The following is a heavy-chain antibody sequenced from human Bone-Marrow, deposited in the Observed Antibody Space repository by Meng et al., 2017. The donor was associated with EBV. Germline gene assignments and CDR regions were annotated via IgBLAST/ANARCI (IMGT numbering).Heavy chain of an antibody. CDR3: SRGKDYDFCGYSRSNDYFDF. V-gene: IGHV1-69*06. CDR2: IS. D-gene: IGHD3-22*01. CDR1: GGTVGSYA. J-gene: IGHJ4*02. Sequence: QVYLVQPGAEGTRPGSSVKVSCMASGGTVGSYAISWVRQAPGQGLEWMGGISHYAQKLQGRVTMTTDTSTSTAYRELRILRSDDEAVYYCSRGKDYDFCGYSRSNDYFDFWGQGTLVTVSS.